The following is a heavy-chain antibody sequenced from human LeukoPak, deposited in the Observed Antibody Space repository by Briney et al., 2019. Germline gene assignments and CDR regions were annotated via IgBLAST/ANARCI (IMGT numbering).Heavy chain of an antibody. CDR3: GASPLPSFGELRGFDY. J-gene: IGHJ4*02. V-gene: IGHV3-66*01. CDR1: GFTVSSNY. Sequence: GGSLRLSCAASGFTVSSNYMSWVRQAPGKGLEWVSVIYSGGSTYYADSVKGRFTISRDNSKNTLYLQMNSLRAEDTAVYYCGASPLPSFGELRGFDYWGQGTLVTVSS. CDR2: IYSGGST. D-gene: IGHD3-10*01.